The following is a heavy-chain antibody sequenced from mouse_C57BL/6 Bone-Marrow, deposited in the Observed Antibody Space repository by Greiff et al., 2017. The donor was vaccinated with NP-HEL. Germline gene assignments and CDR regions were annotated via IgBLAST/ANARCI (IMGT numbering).Heavy chain of an antibody. D-gene: IGHD1-1*01. CDR3: AIEGDFITSMDY. CDR2: IHPSDSDT. J-gene: IGHJ4*01. CDR1: GYTFTSYW. Sequence: QVQLQQPGAELVKPGASVKVSCKASGYTFTSYWMHWVKQRPGQGLEWIGRIHPSDSDTNYNQKFKGKATLTVDKSSSTAHMQLSSLTSEDSAVYYCAIEGDFITSMDYWGQGTSVTVSS. V-gene: IGHV1-74*01.